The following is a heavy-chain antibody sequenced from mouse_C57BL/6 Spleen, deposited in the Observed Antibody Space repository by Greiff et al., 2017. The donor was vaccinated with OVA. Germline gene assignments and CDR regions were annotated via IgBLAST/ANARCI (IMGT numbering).Heavy chain of an antibody. D-gene: IGHD3-1*01. CDR1: GYTFTSYW. CDR3: ANGGLPSFAY. CDR2: IDPSDSYT. V-gene: IGHV1-50*01. J-gene: IGHJ3*01. Sequence: QVQLQQPGAELVKPGASVKLSCKASGYTFTSYWMQWVKQRPGQGLEWIGEIDPSDSYTNYNQKFKGKATLTVDTSSSTAYMQLSSLTSEDSAVYYCANGGLPSFAYWGQGTLVTVSA.